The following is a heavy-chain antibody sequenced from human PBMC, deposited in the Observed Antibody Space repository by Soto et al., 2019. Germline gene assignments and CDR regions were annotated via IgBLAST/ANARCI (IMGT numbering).Heavy chain of an antibody. J-gene: IGHJ6*02. D-gene: IGHD4-17*01. V-gene: IGHV1-2*04. CDR3: ASHYGRHGMDV. CDR1: GYTFTGYY. Sequence: QVQLVQSGAEVKKPGASVKVSCKASGYTFTGYYMHWVRQAPGQGLEWMGWINPNSGGTNYAQKCQGWVTMTRDRSISTAYMELSRLRSDDTAVYYCASHYGRHGMDVWGQGTTVTVSS. CDR2: INPNSGGT.